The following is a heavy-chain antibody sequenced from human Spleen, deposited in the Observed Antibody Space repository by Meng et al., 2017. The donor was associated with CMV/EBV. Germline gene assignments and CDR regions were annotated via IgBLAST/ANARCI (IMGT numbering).Heavy chain of an antibody. CDR2: INHSGTT. CDR3: ARFTRGVYCSSISCYGEAFDI. D-gene: IGHD2-2*01. J-gene: IGHJ3*02. CDR1: DESFSGYY. Sequence: SETLSLTCAVYDESFSGYYWSWIRQPPGKGLEWIGEINHSGTTNFNPSLRSRVTISVDTSKNQFSLKLSSVTAADTAVYYCARFTRGVYCSSISCYGEAFDIWGQGTMVTVSS. V-gene: IGHV4-34*01.